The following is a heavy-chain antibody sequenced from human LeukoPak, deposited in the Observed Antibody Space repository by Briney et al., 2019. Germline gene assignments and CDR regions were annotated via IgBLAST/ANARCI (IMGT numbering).Heavy chain of an antibody. CDR3: ARGRVGATRPSGDPGFDP. CDR1: GGSISSYY. J-gene: IGHJ5*02. Sequence: SETLSLTCTVSGGSISSYYWSWIRQPPGKGLEWIGYIYYSGSTNYNPSLKSRVTMSVDTSKNQFSLKLSSVTAADTAVYYCARGRVGATRPSGDPGFDPWGQGTLVTVSS. D-gene: IGHD1-26*01. V-gene: IGHV4-59*12. CDR2: IYYSGST.